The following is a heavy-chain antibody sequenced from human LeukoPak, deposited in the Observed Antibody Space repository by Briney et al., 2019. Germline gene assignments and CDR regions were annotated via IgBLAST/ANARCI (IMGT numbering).Heavy chain of an antibody. Sequence: ASVKVSCKASGYTFTGYYMHWVRQAPGQGLEWMGWINPNSGGTNYAQRFQGRVTMTRNTSISTAYMELSRLRSDDTAVYYCARGQRREPDTAMAYWGQGTLVTVSS. V-gene: IGHV1-2*02. CDR2: INPNSGGT. CDR3: ARGQRREPDTAMAY. CDR1: GYTFTGYY. J-gene: IGHJ4*02. D-gene: IGHD5-18*01.